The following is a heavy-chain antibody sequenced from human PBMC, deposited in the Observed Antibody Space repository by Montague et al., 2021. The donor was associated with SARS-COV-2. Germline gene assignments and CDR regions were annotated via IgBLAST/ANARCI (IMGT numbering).Heavy chain of an antibody. CDR3: AREGAYGEYEDAFDV. CDR2: IHHSETT. D-gene: IGHD2-21*01. Sequence: SETLSLTCSVSGDSIKNDRYYWAWIRQTPGKGLEWIGYIHHSETTNYNSSLESRVSISLDTPKSQIFLNLKFVTAADTALYYCAREGAYGEYEDAFDVWGQGTLVIVSS. J-gene: IGHJ3*01. CDR1: GDSIKNDRYY. V-gene: IGHV4-61*01.